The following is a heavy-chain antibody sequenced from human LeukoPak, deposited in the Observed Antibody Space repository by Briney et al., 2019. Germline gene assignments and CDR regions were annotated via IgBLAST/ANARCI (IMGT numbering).Heavy chain of an antibody. CDR3: VRTPPNWGFDY. V-gene: IGHV1-8*01. CDR2: MSPNSGDT. J-gene: IGHJ4*02. D-gene: IGHD7-27*01. CDR1: GYTFTSHD. Sequence: ASVNVSCKASGYTFTSHDINWVRQATGQGLEWMGWMSPNSGDTGYAQKFQGRVTMTSDSSISTAYMELSSLRSEDTAIYYCVRTPPNWGFDYWGQGTLVTVSS.